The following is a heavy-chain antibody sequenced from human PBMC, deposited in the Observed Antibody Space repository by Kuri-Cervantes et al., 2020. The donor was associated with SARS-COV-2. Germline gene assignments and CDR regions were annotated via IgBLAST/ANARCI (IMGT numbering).Heavy chain of an antibody. CDR3: ARAPNYSTSTYYFDY. Sequence: SETLSLTCAVYGGSFSGYYWSWIRQPPGKGLEWIGEINHSGSTKYNPSPKSRVAISVDTSKNQFSLNLSSVTAADTAVYYCARAPNYSTSTYYFDYWGQGILVTVSS. CDR2: INHSGST. J-gene: IGHJ4*02. D-gene: IGHD6-6*01. CDR1: GGSFSGYY. V-gene: IGHV4-34*01.